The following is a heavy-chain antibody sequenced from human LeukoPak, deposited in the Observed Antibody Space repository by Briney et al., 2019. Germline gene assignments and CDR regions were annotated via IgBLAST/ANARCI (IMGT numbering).Heavy chain of an antibody. D-gene: IGHD3-22*01. V-gene: IGHV3-30*04. CDR3: ARDNYYDSSANAFDT. CDR2: ISYDGSNK. Sequence: GRSLRLSCAASGFTFSSYAMHWVRQAPGKGLEWVAVISYDGSNKYYADSVKGRFTISRDNSKNTLYLQMNSLRAEDTAVYYCARDNYYDSSANAFDTWGQGTLVTVSS. CDR1: GFTFSSYA. J-gene: IGHJ3*02.